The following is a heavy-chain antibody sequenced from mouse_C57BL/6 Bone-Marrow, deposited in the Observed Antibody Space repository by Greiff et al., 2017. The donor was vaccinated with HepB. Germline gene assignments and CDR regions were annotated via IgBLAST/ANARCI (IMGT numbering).Heavy chain of an antibody. CDR2: IDPENGDT. D-gene: IGHD1-1*01. V-gene: IGHV14-4*01. Sequence: VHVKQSGAELVRPGASVKLSCTASGFNIKDDYMHWVKQRPEQGLEWIGWIDPENGDTEYASKFQGKATITAATSSNTAYLQLSSLTSEDTSVYYCTTGMYYYGVWFAYWGQGTLVTVSA. J-gene: IGHJ3*01. CDR3: TTGMYYYGVWFAY. CDR1: GFNIKDDY.